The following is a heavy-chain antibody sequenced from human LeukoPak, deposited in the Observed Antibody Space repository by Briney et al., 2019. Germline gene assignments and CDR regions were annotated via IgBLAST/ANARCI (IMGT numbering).Heavy chain of an antibody. J-gene: IGHJ5*02. CDR1: GYTFTGYY. CDR3: ARDRIPPVVVVPAAIHWFDP. D-gene: IGHD2-2*01. CDR2: INPNSGGT. V-gene: IGHV1-2*02. Sequence: ASVKVSCKASGYTFTGYYMHWVRQAPGQGLEWMGWINPNSGGTNYAQKFQGRVTMTRDTSISTAYMELSRLRSDDTAVYYCARDRIPPVVVVPAAIHWFDPWGQGTLVTVSS.